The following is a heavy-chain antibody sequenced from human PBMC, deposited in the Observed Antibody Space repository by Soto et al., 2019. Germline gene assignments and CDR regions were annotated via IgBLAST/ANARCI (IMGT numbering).Heavy chain of an antibody. D-gene: IGHD4-17*01. CDR2: VDPRSSAT. Sequence: ASVKVSCKPFGYTFTAYYIHWVRQAPGQGLECVGWVDPRSSATNYAQRFQGRVVMTRDMSVHTVYMELSGLTSDDTAIYYCATDDYGAYAFWGR. CDR3: ATDDYGAYAF. J-gene: IGHJ2*01. V-gene: IGHV1-2*02. CDR1: GYTFTAYY.